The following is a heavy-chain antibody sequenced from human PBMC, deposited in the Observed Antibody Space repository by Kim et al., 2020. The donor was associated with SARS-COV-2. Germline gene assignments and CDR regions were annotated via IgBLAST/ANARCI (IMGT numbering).Heavy chain of an antibody. V-gene: IGHV4-34*01. D-gene: IGHD3-22*01. Sequence: SETLSLTCAVYGGSFSGYYWSWIRQPPGKGLEWIGEINHSGSTNYNPSLKSRVTISVDTSKNQFSLKLSSVTAADTAVYYCARLGPGGVVVITEKGPAVDYWGQGTLVTVSS. J-gene: IGHJ4*02. CDR3: ARLGPGGVVVITEKGPAVDY. CDR2: INHSGST. CDR1: GGSFSGYY.